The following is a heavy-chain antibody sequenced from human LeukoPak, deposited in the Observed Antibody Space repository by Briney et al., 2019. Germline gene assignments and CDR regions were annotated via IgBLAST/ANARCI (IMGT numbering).Heavy chain of an antibody. CDR2: IYTSGST. CDR3: ARGDYVWGSYFN. J-gene: IGHJ4*02. CDR1: GGSISSGSYY. D-gene: IGHD3-16*01. V-gene: IGHV4-61*02. Sequence: ASETLSLTCTVSGGSISSGSYYWSWIRQPAGKGLEWIGRIYTSGSTNYNPSLKSRVTISVDTSKNQFSPKLSSVTAADTAVYYCARGDYVWGSYFNWGQGTLVTVSS.